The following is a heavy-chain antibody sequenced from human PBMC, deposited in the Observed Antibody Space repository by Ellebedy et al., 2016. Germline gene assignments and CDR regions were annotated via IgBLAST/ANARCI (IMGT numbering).Heavy chain of an antibody. CDR2: IKQDGSEK. V-gene: IGHV3-7*01. CDR3: AREEYYYYYMDV. Sequence: GESLKISXAASGFTFSSYWMSWVRQAPGKGLEWVANIKQDGSEKYYVDSVKGRFTISRDNAKNSLYLQMNSLRAEDTAVYYCAREEYYYYYMDVWGKGTTVTVSS. CDR1: GFTFSSYW. J-gene: IGHJ6*03.